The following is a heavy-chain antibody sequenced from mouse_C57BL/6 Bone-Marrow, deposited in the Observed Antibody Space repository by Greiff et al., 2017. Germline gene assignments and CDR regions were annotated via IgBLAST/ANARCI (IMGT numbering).Heavy chain of an antibody. V-gene: IGHV1-4*01. J-gene: IGHJ1*03. CDR3: ARGSPVRYFDV. CDR2: INPSSGYT. D-gene: IGHD2-14*01. Sequence: VKLMESGAELARPGASVKMSCKASGYTFTSYTMHWVKQRPGQGLEWIGYINPSSGYTKYNQKFKDKATLTADKSSSTAYMQLSSLTSEDSAVYYCARGSPVRYFDVWGTGTTVTVSS. CDR1: GYTFTSYT.